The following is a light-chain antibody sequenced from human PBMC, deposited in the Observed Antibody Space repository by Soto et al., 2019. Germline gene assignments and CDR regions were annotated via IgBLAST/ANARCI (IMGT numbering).Light chain of an antibody. J-gene: IGLJ1*01. V-gene: IGLV2-14*03. Sequence: QSALTQPASVSGSPEQSIAISCTGTSSDVGAYNYVSWYQHHPGKAPKLMIYDVNNRPSGVSNRFSGSKSGNTASLTISGLQAEDEADYYCTSYTSSSTYVFGPGTKLTVL. CDR3: TSYTSSSTYV. CDR2: DVN. CDR1: SSDVGAYNY.